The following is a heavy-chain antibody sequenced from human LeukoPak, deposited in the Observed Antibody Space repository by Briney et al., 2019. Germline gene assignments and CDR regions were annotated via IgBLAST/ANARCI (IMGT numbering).Heavy chain of an antibody. D-gene: IGHD5-12*01. CDR2: INPNSGGT. CDR1: GYTITGYY. CDR3: ARGSGYDFSDYYYYMDV. J-gene: IGHJ6*03. Sequence: ASVKVSCKASGYTITGYYMHWVRQAPGQGLEWMGRINPNSGGTNYAQKFQGRVTMTRDTSISTAYMELSRLRSDDTAVYYCARGSGYDFSDYYYYMDVWGKGTTVTVSS. V-gene: IGHV1-2*06.